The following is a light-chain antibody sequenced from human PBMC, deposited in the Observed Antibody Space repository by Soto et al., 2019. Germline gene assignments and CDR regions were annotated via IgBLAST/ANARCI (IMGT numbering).Light chain of an antibody. Sequence: QSVLTQPPSASGTPGQRVTISCSGSTSNIGSNTVNWYQQLPGTAPKLLIFNNSQRPSGVPDRFSGSKSGTSASLAISGLQSEDGADYYCVAWDGSLNGWVFGGGTKVTVL. CDR3: VAWDGSLNGWV. V-gene: IGLV1-44*01. CDR2: NNS. CDR1: TSNIGSNT. J-gene: IGLJ3*02.